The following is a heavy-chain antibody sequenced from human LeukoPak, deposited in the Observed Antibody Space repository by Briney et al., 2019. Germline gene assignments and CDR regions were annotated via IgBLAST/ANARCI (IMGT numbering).Heavy chain of an antibody. CDR3: ARTYICGGDCYSFDY. D-gene: IGHD2-21*02. Sequence: PSETLSLTCTVSGGSIGSGSYYWSWIRQPAGKGLEWIGRIYTSGSTNYNPSLKSRVTISVDTSKNQSSLKLSSVTAADTAVYYCARTYICGGDCYSFDYWGQGTLVTVSS. CDR1: GGSIGSGSYY. V-gene: IGHV4-61*02. CDR2: IYTSGST. J-gene: IGHJ4*02.